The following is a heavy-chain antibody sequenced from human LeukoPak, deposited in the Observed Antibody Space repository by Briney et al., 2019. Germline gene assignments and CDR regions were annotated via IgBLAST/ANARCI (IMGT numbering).Heavy chain of an antibody. CDR3: ARENHITGTTGGLGY. CDR1: GYTFTGYY. D-gene: IGHD1-20*01. CDR2: INPNSGGT. Sequence: ASVKVSCKASGYTFTGYYMHWVRQAPGQGLEWMGWINPNSGGTNYAQKFQGRVTMTRDTSISTAYMELSSLRSEDTAVYYCARENHITGTTGGLGYWGQGTLVTVSS. J-gene: IGHJ4*02. V-gene: IGHV1-2*02.